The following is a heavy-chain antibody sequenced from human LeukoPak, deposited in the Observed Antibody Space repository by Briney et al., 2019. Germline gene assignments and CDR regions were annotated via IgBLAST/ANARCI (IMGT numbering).Heavy chain of an antibody. J-gene: IGHJ3*02. V-gene: IGHV3-9*03. CDR3: AKGKNRYNWNLCAFDI. CDR1: GFTFDDYA. CDR2: VSWNSGTI. D-gene: IGHD1-7*01. Sequence: QAGGSLRLSCAASGFTFDDYAMHWVRQAPGKGLEWVSGVSWNSGTIGYADSVQGRFTISRDNAKNSLYLQMNSLRAEDMALYYCAKGKNRYNWNLCAFDIWGHGTMVTVSS.